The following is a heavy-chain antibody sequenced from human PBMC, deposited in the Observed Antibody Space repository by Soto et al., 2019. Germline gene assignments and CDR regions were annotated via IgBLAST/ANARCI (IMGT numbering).Heavy chain of an antibody. Sequence: QVQLVQSGAEVKKPGASVKVSCKASGYTFTSYGISWVRQAPGQGLEWMGWISAYNGNTNYAQKLQGRVTMTTDTTKRTGYMELSSRRTDDTAVYYCARKGGALLDLQVAYGMDVWCQGTTVTVSS. D-gene: IGHD1-7*01. J-gene: IGHJ6*02. CDR2: ISAYNGNT. V-gene: IGHV1-18*01. CDR1: GYTFTSYG. CDR3: ARKGGALLDLQVAYGMDV.